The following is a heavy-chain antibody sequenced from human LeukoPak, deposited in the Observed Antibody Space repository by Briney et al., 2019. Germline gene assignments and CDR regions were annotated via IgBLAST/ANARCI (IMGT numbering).Heavy chain of an antibody. CDR3: ARGVVVAANCDY. CDR2: ISYDGSNK. CDR1: GFTFSSYA. D-gene: IGHD2-15*01. J-gene: IGHJ4*02. Sequence: PGGSLRLSCAASGFTFSSYAMHWVRQAPGKGLEWVAVISYDGSNKYYADSVKGRFTISRDNSKNTLYLQVNSLRAEDTAVYYCARGVVVAANCDYWGQGTLVTVSS. V-gene: IGHV3-30-3*01.